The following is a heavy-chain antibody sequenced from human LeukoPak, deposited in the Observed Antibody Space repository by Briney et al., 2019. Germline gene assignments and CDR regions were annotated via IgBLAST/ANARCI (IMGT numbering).Heavy chain of an antibody. J-gene: IGHJ4*02. V-gene: IGHV4-39*01. CDR1: GGSISSSSYY. Sequence: KPSETLSLTCTVSGGSISSSSYYWGWIRQPPGKGLEWIGSIYYSGSTYYNPSLKSRVTISVDTSKNQFSLKLSSVTAADTAVYYCARSSIVLMVYAMLDLDYWGQGTLVTVSS. D-gene: IGHD2-8*01. CDR2: IYYSGST. CDR3: ARSSIVLMVYAMLDLDY.